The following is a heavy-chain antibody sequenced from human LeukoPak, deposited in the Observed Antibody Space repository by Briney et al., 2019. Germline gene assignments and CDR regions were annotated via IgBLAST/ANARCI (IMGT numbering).Heavy chain of an antibody. D-gene: IGHD3-10*01. Sequence: GGSLRLSCAASGFTFSSYWMSWVRQAPGKGLEWVANIKQDGSEKYYVDSVKGRFTISRDNAKNSLYLQMNSLRAEDTAVYYCARGSMVRGVIKDIYDYWGQGTLVTVSS. CDR2: IKQDGSEK. J-gene: IGHJ4*02. CDR3: ARGSMVRGVIKDIYDY. V-gene: IGHV3-7*01. CDR1: GFTFSSYW.